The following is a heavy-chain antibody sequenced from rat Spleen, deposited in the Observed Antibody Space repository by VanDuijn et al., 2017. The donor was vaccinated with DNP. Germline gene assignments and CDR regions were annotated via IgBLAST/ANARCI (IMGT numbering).Heavy chain of an antibody. CDR3: TRFHSTGLTWFAY. J-gene: IGHJ3*01. D-gene: IGHD1-4*01. V-gene: IGHV2-15*01. CDR2: IWTGGST. Sequence: QVQLKESGPGLVQPSETLSLTCTVSGFSLTTYGVSWVRQPPGKGLEWMGVIWTGGSTEYNSALTSRLSISRDTSKSQVFLNMNSLQTEDTAIYFCTRFHSTGLTWFAYWGQGTLVTVSS. CDR1: GFSLTTYG.